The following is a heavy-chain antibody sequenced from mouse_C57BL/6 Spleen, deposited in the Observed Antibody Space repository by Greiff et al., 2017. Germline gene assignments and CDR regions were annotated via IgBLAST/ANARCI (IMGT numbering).Heavy chain of an antibody. CDR2: ISSGGSYT. CDR3: AGQPLYGPYAMDY. V-gene: IGHV5-6*01. J-gene: IGHJ4*01. CDR1: GFTFSSYG. D-gene: IGHD1-1*02. Sequence: EVQGVESGGDLVKPGGSLKLSCAASGFTFSSYGMSWVRQTPDKRLEWVATISSGGSYTYYPDSVKGRFTISRDNAKNTLYLQMSSLKSEDTAMYYCAGQPLYGPYAMDYWGQGTSVTVSS.